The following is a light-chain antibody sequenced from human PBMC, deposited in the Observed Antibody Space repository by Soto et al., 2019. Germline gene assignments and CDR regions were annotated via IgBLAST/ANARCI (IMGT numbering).Light chain of an antibody. J-gene: IGLJ2*01. CDR1: SSNIGAGYD. V-gene: IGLV1-40*01. CDR2: GNI. CDR3: QSYDGSLSASV. Sequence: QSVLTQPPSVSGAPGQRVTISCTGSSSNIGAGYDVHWYQQLPGTAPKLLIYGNINRPSGVPDRFSGSKSGTSASLAITGLQAEDEADYYCQSYDGSLSASVFGGGTQLTVL.